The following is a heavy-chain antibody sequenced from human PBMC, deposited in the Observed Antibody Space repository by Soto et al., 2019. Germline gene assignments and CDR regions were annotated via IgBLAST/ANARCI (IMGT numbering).Heavy chain of an antibody. Sequence: GGSLRLSCAASGFTFSSYAMSWVRQAPGKGLEWVSAISGSGGSTYSPDSVKGRFTISRDNSKNTLYLQMNSLRAEDTAVYYCAKDFRSGGGFKDYYYYMDVWGKGTTVTVSS. CDR1: GFTFSSYA. CDR3: AKDFRSGGGFKDYYYYMDV. D-gene: IGHD3-16*01. CDR2: ISGSGGST. J-gene: IGHJ6*03. V-gene: IGHV3-23*01.